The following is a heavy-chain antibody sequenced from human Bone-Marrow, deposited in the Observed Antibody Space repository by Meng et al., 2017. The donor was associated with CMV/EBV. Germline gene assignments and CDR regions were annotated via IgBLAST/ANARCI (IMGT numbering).Heavy chain of an antibody. Sequence: GSLRLSCAVSHGSISSGNWWSWVRQSPGKGLEWIGEIHHSGRSNYNPSLKTRVAISVDNSKNHFSLELSSVTAADTAVYYCARCAYDFWSGFPTYFDSWGQGTLVTVSS. CDR2: IHHSGRS. D-gene: IGHD3-3*01. J-gene: IGHJ4*02. CDR1: HGSISSGNW. CDR3: ARCAYDFWSGFPTYFDS. V-gene: IGHV4-4*02.